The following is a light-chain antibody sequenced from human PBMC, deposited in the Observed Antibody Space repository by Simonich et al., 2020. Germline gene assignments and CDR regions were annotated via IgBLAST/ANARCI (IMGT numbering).Light chain of an antibody. CDR1: SSDVGGYNY. J-gene: IGLJ3*02. CDR3: SSYTSSSTRV. CDR2: DVS. V-gene: IGLV2-14*01. Sequence: QSALTQPASVSWSPGQSITISCTGTSSDVGGYNYVSWYQQHPGKAPKLMIYDVSKRPSGVSNRFSGSKSGNTASLTISGLQAEDEADYYCSSYTSSSTRVFGGGTKLTVL.